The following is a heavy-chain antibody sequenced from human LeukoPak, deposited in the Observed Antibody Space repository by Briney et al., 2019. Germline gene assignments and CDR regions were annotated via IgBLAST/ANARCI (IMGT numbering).Heavy chain of an antibody. D-gene: IGHD5-12*01. J-gene: IGHJ4*02. CDR1: GYTFTSYG. Sequence: ASVKVSCRASGYTFTSYGISWVRQAPGQGLEWMGWISAYNGNTNYAQKLQGRVTMTTDTSTSTAYMELRSLRSDDTAVYYCARDLSGYDYFDYWGQGTLVTVSS. CDR2: ISAYNGNT. CDR3: ARDLSGYDYFDY. V-gene: IGHV1-18*01.